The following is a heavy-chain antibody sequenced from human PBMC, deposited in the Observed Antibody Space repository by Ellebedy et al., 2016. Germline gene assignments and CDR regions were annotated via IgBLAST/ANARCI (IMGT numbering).Heavy chain of an antibody. CDR1: GFTFSSYG. D-gene: IGHD3-9*01. CDR3: ARALHYDILTGFNYYYYYGMDV. V-gene: IGHV3-33*01. Sequence: GESLKISCAASGFTFSSYGMHWVRQAPGKGLEWVAVIWYDGSNKYYADSVKGRFTISRDNSKSTLYLQMNSLRAEDTAVYYCARALHYDILTGFNYYYYYGMDVWGQGTTVTVSS. CDR2: IWYDGSNK. J-gene: IGHJ6*02.